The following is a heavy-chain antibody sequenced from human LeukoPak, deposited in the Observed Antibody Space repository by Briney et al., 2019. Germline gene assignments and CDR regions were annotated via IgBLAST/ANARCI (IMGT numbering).Heavy chain of an antibody. V-gene: IGHV3-11*06. CDR1: GFTFSSYA. J-gene: IGHJ5*02. CDR3: ARGNWFDP. Sequence: GGSLRLSCAASGFTFSSYAMSWIRQAPGKGLEWVSYISSSSSYTNYADSVKGRFTISRDNAKNSLYLQMNSLRAEDTAVYYCARGNWFDPWGQGTLVTVSS. CDR2: ISSSSSYT.